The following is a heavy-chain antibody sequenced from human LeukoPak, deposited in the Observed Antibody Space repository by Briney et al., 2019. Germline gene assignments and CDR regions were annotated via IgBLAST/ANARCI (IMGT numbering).Heavy chain of an antibody. CDR2: IIPNSGGT. D-gene: IGHD6-13*01. CDR3: ARAQQLLPDY. Sequence: GASVKVSCKASGYAFTGYYMLWVRQAPGQGLEWMGWIIPNSGGTNYAQKFQGRVTMTRDTSISTAYMELSTLRSDDTAMYYCARAQQLLPDYWGQGTLVTVSS. V-gene: IGHV1-2*02. J-gene: IGHJ4*02. CDR1: GYAFTGYY.